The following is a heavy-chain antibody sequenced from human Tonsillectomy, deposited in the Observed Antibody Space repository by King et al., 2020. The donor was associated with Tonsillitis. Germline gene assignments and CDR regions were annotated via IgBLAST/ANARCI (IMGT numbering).Heavy chain of an antibody. V-gene: IGHV3-11*05. D-gene: IGHD6-25*01. J-gene: IGHJ3*02. CDR3: ARVNFGSSGLDAFDI. CDR2: ICISSSIT. Sequence: VQLVESGGGLVKPGWALRLSWAAAGFTFSDFYMSWGRQAPGKVLEWISYICISSSITKHADSLRGRFSISRDNAKNSLYLQMNSLRADDTAVYYCARVNFGSSGLDAFDIWGQGTMVTVSS. CDR1: GFTFSDFY.